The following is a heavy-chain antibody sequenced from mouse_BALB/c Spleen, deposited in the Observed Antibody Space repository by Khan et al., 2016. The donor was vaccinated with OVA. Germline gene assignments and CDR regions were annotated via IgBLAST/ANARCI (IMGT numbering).Heavy chain of an antibody. D-gene: IGHD1-1*01. CDR1: GYTFINYW. Sequence: LEESGAELAKPGASVKMSCKASGYTFINYWILWVKQRPGQGLEWIGYINPSTGYTEYNQNFKNKATLTADKSSSTAYMQLSSLTSEDSAVYYCARRDLRWDFDYWGQGTTLTVSS. J-gene: IGHJ2*01. CDR3: ARRDLRWDFDY. V-gene: IGHV1-7*01. CDR2: INPSTGYT.